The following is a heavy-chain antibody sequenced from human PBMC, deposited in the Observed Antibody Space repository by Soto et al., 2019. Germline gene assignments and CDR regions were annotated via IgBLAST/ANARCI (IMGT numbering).Heavy chain of an antibody. V-gene: IGHV1-69*01. Sequence: QVQLVQSGADVKKPGSSVKVSCKASGGTLNNYLITWVRQAPGQGLEWMGEIIPISGTSNFAPKFQGRVTITAVESTSTAYMELSSLRSEDTAVYYCARGGVDTITFDYWGPGTLVTVSS. CDR1: GGTLNNYL. J-gene: IGHJ4*02. CDR3: ARGGVDTITFDY. D-gene: IGHD4-4*01. CDR2: IIPISGTS.